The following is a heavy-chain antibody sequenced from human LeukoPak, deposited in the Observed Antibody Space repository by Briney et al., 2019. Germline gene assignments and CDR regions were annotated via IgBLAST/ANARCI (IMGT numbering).Heavy chain of an antibody. J-gene: IGHJ6*03. Sequence: SETLSLTCAVYGGSFSGYYWSWIRQPPGKGLEWIGEINHSGSTNYNPSLKSRVTISVDTSKNQFSLKLSSVTAADTAVYYCARVKYGSGRSYYYYYMDVWGKGTTVTVSS. CDR1: GGSFSGYY. D-gene: IGHD3-10*01. CDR3: ARVKYGSGRSYYYYYMDV. CDR2: INHSGST. V-gene: IGHV4-34*01.